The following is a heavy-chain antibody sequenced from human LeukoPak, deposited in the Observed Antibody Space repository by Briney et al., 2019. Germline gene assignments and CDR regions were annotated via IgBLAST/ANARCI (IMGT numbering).Heavy chain of an antibody. CDR2: IDNSGST. CDR3: ARDRAYVSGKNWFDP. CDR1: GGSFSGYY. Sequence: SETLSLTCAVYGGSFSGYYWSWIRQPPGKGLEWIGHIDNSGSTNRHPSLRSRVTVSVDTSKNQFSLKLSSVTAADTAVYFCARDRAYVSGKNWFDPWGQGTQVTVSS. V-gene: IGHV4-59*01. D-gene: IGHD3-10*01. J-gene: IGHJ5*02.